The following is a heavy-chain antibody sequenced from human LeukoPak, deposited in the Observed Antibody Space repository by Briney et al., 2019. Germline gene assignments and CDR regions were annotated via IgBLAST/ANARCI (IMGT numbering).Heavy chain of an antibody. CDR1: GFTFSNFA. D-gene: IGHD3/OR15-3a*01. Sequence: GGSLRLSCEASGFTFSNFAMHWVRQAPGKGLEYVSGISNNGGSTHYAKSVKGRFIISRDNYKNTLYLQMGSLRPEDMGVYYCARAFRPASDPHDFYDFWGRGTTVTVSS. J-gene: IGHJ3*01. CDR2: ISNNGGST. V-gene: IGHV3-64*01. CDR3: ARAFRPASDPHDFYDF.